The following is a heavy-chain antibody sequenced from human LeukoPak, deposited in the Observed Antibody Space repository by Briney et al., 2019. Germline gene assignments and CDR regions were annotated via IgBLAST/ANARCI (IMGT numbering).Heavy chain of an antibody. CDR3: ARDFGIAAAGIDY. CDR1: GGTFSSYA. V-gene: IGHV1-69*05. J-gene: IGHJ4*02. CDR2: IIPIFGTA. D-gene: IGHD6-13*01. Sequence: SVKVSCKASGGTFSSYAISWVRQAPGQGLEWMGRIIPIFGTANYAQKFQGRVTITTDESTSTAYMELSSLRSEGTAVYYCARDFGIAAAGIDYWGQGTLVTVSS.